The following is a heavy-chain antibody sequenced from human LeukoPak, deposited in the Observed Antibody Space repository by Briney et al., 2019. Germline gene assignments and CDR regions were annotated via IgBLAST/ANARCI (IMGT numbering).Heavy chain of an antibody. J-gene: IGHJ3*01. D-gene: IGHD4-23*01. CDR1: EYTFTSYD. CDR3: ARDMSTRVTPISYAFDV. Sequence: ASVKVSCKASEYTFTSYDINWVRQATGQGLEWMGWMNPNSGNTGYAQKFQGRVTMTRDTSISAAYMELSSLRSEDTAVYYCARDMSTRVTPISYAFDVWGQGTMVTVSS. V-gene: IGHV1-8*01. CDR2: MNPNSGNT.